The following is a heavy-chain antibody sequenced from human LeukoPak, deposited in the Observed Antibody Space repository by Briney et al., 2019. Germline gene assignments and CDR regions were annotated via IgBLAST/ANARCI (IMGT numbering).Heavy chain of an antibody. Sequence: PGGSLRLSCAASGFTFSSYWMSWVRQAPGKGLEWVANIKQDGSEKYYADSVKGRFTISRDNSKNTLYLQMNSLRAEDTAVYYCAGPTREEFDYWGQGTLVTVSS. CDR3: AGPTREEFDY. CDR2: IKQDGSEK. J-gene: IGHJ4*02. CDR1: GFTFSSYW. V-gene: IGHV3-7*01. D-gene: IGHD1-26*01.